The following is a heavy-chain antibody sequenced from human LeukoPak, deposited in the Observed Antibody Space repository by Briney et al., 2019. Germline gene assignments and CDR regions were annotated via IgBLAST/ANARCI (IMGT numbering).Heavy chain of an antibody. J-gene: IGHJ6*03. CDR1: GFTFDDYA. CDR2: ISWNSGSI. D-gene: IGHD3-3*01. V-gene: IGHV3-9*01. CDR3: ATDWSSFSPYYMDV. Sequence: GRSLRLSCAASGFTFDDYAMHWVRQAPGKGLEWVSGISWNSGSIGYADSVKGRFTISRDNAKNSLYLQMNSLRAEDTALYYCATDWSSFSPYYMDVWGKGTTVTVSS.